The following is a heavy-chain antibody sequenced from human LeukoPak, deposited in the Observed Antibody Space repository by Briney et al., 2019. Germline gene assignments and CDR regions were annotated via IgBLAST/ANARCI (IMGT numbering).Heavy chain of an antibody. V-gene: IGHV1-69*05. CDR2: IIPIFGTA. D-gene: IGHD1-26*01. J-gene: IGHJ4*02. CDR1: GGTFSSYA. Sequence: GASVKVSCKASGGTFSSYAISWVRQAPGQGLEWMGGIIPIFGTANYAQKFQGRVTITTDESTSTAYMELSSLRSEDTAVYYCASSVGATAFDYWGQGTLVTVSS. CDR3: ASSVGATAFDY.